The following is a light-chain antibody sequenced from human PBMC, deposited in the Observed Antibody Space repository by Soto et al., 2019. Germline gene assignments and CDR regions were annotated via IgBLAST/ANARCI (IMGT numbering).Light chain of an antibody. V-gene: IGLV2-14*01. CDR2: EVN. CDR3: FSFTNTSNHL. CDR1: SSDIGAYDY. J-gene: IGLJ1*01. Sequence: QSALTQPASLSGSPGQSITISCTGTSSDIGAYDYVSWFQQHPGKAPKLMISEVNNRPSGVSNRFSGSKSGNTAYLTISGLQVEAEAEYFCFSFTNTSNHLFGNGTKVTV.